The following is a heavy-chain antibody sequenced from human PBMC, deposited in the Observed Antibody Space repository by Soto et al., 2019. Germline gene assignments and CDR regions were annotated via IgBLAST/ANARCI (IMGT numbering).Heavy chain of an antibody. CDR1: GFSLSTRGVG. CDR2: IYWDDDK. CDR3: AQRPLILTGYYSGGGAFDV. D-gene: IGHD3-9*01. Sequence: SGPTLVKPTQTLTLTCTFSGFSLSTRGVGVAWIRQPPGKALECLALIYWDDDKRYSPSLKNRLTITKDTSKNQVVLTMTNMDPVDTATYYCAQRPLILTGYYSGGGAFDVWGQGTLVTVSS. J-gene: IGHJ3*01. V-gene: IGHV2-5*02.